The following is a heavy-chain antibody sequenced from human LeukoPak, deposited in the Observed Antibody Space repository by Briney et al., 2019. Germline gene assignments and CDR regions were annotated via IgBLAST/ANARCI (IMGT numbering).Heavy chain of an antibody. CDR2: MSYDGSNE. CDR1: GFTFSTFG. Sequence: PGRSLRLSCEASGFTFSTFGMHWVRQAPGKGLEWVAVMSYDGSNEYYADSVKGRFTISRDNSKNTLYLQMNSLRGEDTAVYYCAKDRWNYEVRGCPVDSWGQGTLVTVSS. V-gene: IGHV3-30*18. D-gene: IGHD1-7*01. J-gene: IGHJ4*02. CDR3: AKDRWNYEVRGCPVDS.